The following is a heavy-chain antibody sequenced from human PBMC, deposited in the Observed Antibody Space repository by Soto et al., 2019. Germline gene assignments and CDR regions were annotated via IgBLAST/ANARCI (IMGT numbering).Heavy chain of an antibody. J-gene: IGHJ6*02. V-gene: IGHV4-4*02. D-gene: IGHD6-13*01. CDR3: AKGKEAMDV. Sequence: QGQLQESGPGLVKPSGTLSLTCAVSGGSITSNTWWTWVRQSPGKGLEWIGEMYHSGVTSYHPFLRRRVTMSVDKCSNQFPLRLNPVSAADTAVYYCAKGKEAMDVWGQGTGVIVSS. CDR1: GGSITSNTW. CDR2: MYHSGVT.